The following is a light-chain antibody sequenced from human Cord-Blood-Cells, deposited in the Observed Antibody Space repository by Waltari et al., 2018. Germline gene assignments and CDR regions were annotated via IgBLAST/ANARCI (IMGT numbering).Light chain of an antibody. CDR2: AAS. CDR3: QQSYSTPFT. V-gene: IGKV1-39*01. J-gene: IGKJ3*01. CDR1: QSICSY. Sequence: DIQMTQSPSSLSASVGDRVTITCRASQSICSYLNWYQQKPGKAPKLLIYAASSLQSGVPSRFSGSGSGTDFPLTISSLQPEDFATYDCQQSYSTPFTFGPGTKVDSK.